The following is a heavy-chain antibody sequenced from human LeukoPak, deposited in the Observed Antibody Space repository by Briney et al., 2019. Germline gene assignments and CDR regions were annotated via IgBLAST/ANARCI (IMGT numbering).Heavy chain of an antibody. J-gene: IGHJ2*01. CDR2: ITYTGNT. V-gene: IGHV4-59*08. CDR1: GGSISSYY. D-gene: IGHD1-26*01. Sequence: SETLTLTCTVSGGSISSYYWSWIRQPPGKGLEWIGCITYTGNTNYNPSLKSRVTISVATSKNQFSLKLSSVTAADTAVYYCARHGGSSSFDLWGRGTPVTVSS. CDR3: ARHGGSSSFDL.